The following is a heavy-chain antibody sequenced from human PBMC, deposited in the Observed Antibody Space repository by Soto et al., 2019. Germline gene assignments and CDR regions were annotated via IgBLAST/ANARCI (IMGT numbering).Heavy chain of an antibody. CDR1: GFTFSSYA. Sequence: GGSLRLSCAASGFTFSSYAMSWVRQAPGKGLEWVSAISGSGGSTYYADSVKGRFTISRDNSKNTLYLQMNSLRAEDTAVYYCAKDFAPPNYDFWSGYYWAYYGMDVWGQGTTVTVSS. V-gene: IGHV3-23*01. J-gene: IGHJ6*02. CDR3: AKDFAPPNYDFWSGYYWAYYGMDV. D-gene: IGHD3-3*01. CDR2: ISGSGGST.